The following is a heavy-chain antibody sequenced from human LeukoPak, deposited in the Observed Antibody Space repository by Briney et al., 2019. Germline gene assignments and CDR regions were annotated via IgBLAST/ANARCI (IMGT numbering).Heavy chain of an antibody. CDR1: GGSISSYY. V-gene: IGHV4-59*08. Sequence: PSETLSLTCTVSGGSISSYYWSWLRQPPGKGLEWIGYIYYSGSTNYNPSLKSRVTISVDTSKNQFSLKLSSVTAADTAVYYCARGGITIFGVVITSEFDPWGQGTLVTVSS. D-gene: IGHD3-3*01. CDR2: IYYSGST. CDR3: ARGGITIFGVVITSEFDP. J-gene: IGHJ5*02.